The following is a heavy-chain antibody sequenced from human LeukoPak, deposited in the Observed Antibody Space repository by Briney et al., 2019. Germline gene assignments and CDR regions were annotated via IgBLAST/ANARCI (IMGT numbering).Heavy chain of an antibody. CDR3: ARDHYGDPWNYFDY. Sequence: SETLSLTCAVSGGSISSSNWWSWVRQPPGQGLEWIGEIYHSGSTNYNPSLKSRVTISVDKSKNQFSLKLSSVTAADTAVYYCARDHYGDPWNYFDYWGQGTLVTVSS. V-gene: IGHV4-4*02. CDR2: IYHSGST. CDR1: GGSISSSNW. J-gene: IGHJ4*02. D-gene: IGHD4-17*01.